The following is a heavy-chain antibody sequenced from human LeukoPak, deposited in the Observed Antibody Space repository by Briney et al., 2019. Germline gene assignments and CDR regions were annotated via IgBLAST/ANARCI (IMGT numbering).Heavy chain of an antibody. CDR3: ARDPSGSWQWFDY. CDR2: INPRGGST. D-gene: IGHD1-26*01. Sequence: GASVKVSCKASGYTFIDYYMHWVRQAPGQGLEWMGIINPRGGSTTYAQNFQGRVTMTRDTSTSTLYMELSSLRSEDTAVYYCARDPSGSWQWFDYWGQGTLVTASS. V-gene: IGHV1-46*01. J-gene: IGHJ4*02. CDR1: GYTFIDYY.